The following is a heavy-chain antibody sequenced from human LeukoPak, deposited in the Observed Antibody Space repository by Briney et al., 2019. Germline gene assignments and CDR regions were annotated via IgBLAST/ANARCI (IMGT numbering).Heavy chain of an antibody. V-gene: IGHV3-23*01. D-gene: IGHD3-16*01. Sequence: GGSLRLSCAASGFTVSSYAMGWVRQAPGKGLEWVSAIGGGGTLYYADSVKGRFSISRDISKNTPLLQMNSLRAEDTAVYYCARRRYDWGGDFANWGQGTLVTVSS. CDR2: IGGGGTL. CDR1: GFTVSSYA. J-gene: IGHJ4*02. CDR3: ARRRYDWGGDFAN.